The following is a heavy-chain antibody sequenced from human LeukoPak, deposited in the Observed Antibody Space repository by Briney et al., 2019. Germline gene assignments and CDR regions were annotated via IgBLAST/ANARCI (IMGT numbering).Heavy chain of an antibody. J-gene: IGHJ4*02. CDR2: IYPGDSDT. CDR3: ARQYSRRIVPAAMRHFDY. CDR1: GYSFTNYW. Sequence: GESLKISCKGSGYSFTNYWIGWVRQMPGKGLEWMGIIYPGDSDTRYSPSFQGQVTISADKSISTAYLQWSSLKASDTATYYCARQYSRRIVPAAMRHFDYWGQGTLVTVSS. D-gene: IGHD2-2*01. V-gene: IGHV5-51*01.